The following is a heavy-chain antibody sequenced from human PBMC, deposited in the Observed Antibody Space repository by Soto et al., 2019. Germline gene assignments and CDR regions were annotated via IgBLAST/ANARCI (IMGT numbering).Heavy chain of an antibody. CDR1: GDSVSSNSAA. Sequence: SQTLSLTCVISGDSVSSNSAAWNWIRQSPSRGLEWLGRTYYRSKWYNDYAVSVKSRITINPDTSKNQFSLQLNSVTPEDTAVYYCARGTRFLEWLTVDYWGQGTLVTVSS. CDR3: ARGTRFLEWLTVDY. CDR2: TYYRSKWYN. J-gene: IGHJ4*02. V-gene: IGHV6-1*01. D-gene: IGHD3-3*01.